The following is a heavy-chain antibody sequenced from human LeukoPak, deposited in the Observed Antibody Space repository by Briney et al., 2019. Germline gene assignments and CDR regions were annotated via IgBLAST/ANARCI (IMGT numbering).Heavy chain of an antibody. CDR2: INWNGGST. CDR1: GFTVSSNY. D-gene: IGHD1-26*01. V-gene: IGHV3-20*04. J-gene: IGHJ4*02. CDR3: ASGGIYYGAAFDF. Sequence: PGGSLRLSCAASGFTVSSNYMSWVRQAPGKGLEWVSGINWNGGSTGYADSVKGRFTISRDNAKNSLYLQMNSLRAEDTALYYCASGGIYYGAAFDFWGQGSLVTVSA.